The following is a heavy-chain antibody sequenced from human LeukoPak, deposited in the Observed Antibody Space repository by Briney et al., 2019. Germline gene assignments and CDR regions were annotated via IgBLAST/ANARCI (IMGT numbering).Heavy chain of an antibody. V-gene: IGHV3-23*01. Sequence: GGTLRLSCAASGFTFSSFGMSWVRQAPGKGLEWVSAISGSGGSTYYADSVKGRFTISRDNSKNTLYLQMNSLRAEDTAVYYCAKVGSSGWYEPYYYYYYIDVWGKGTTVTISS. CDR1: GFTFSSFG. CDR2: ISGSGGST. CDR3: AKVGSSGWYEPYYYYYYIDV. J-gene: IGHJ6*03. D-gene: IGHD6-19*01.